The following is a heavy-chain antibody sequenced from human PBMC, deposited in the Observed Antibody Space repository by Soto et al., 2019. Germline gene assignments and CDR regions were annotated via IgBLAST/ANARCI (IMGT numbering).Heavy chain of an antibody. V-gene: IGHV4-59*04. D-gene: IGHD4-17*01. CDR2: IYYSGST. J-gene: IGHJ4*02. CDR1: GGSISSYY. CDR3: ARYDYGDNYFDY. Sequence: SETLSRTCTVSGGSISSYYWTWIRQPPGKGLEWIGYIYYSGSTYYNPSLKSRVTMSVDTSKNQFSLKLSPVTAVDTAMYYCARYDYGDNYFDYWGQGTLVTVSS.